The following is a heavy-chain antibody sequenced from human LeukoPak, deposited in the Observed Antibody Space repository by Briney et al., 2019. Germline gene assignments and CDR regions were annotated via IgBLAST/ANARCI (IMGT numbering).Heavy chain of an antibody. V-gene: IGHV1-2*02. CDR1: GYTFTGFY. D-gene: IGHD1-26*01. J-gene: IGHJ3*02. CDR3: ARDRGSYFSDASDI. CDR2: INPNSGGT. Sequence: GASVKVSCKASGYTFTGFYMHWVRQAPGQGLEWMGWINPNSGGTNYAQKFQGRVTMTRDTSISTAYMELSRLRSDDTAVYYCARDRGSYFSDASDIWGQGTMVTVSS.